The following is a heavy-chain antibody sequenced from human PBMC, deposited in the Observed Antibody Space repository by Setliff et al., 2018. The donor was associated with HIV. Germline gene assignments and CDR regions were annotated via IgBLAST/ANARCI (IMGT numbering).Heavy chain of an antibody. V-gene: IGHV4-4*08. Sequence: SETLSLTCTVSGGSIDSYYCTWIRQPPGKGLGWIGYVHSTGRTKNNASLTSRVTFSVDTAKNQCSLKLFSVTAADTAVYYCARFCAGGTCPDVWGEGTTVTVSS. CDR1: GGSIDSYY. J-gene: IGHJ6*04. D-gene: IGHD2-8*02. CDR3: ARFCAGGTCPDV. CDR2: VHSTGRT.